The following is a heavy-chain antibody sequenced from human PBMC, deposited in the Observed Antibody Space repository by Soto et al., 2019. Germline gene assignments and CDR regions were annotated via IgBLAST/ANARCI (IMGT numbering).Heavy chain of an antibody. D-gene: IGHD3-22*01. CDR1: GFTFSNAW. V-gene: IGHV3-15*01. CDR2: IKSKTDGGTT. J-gene: IGHJ4*02. Sequence: GGSLRLSCAASGFTFSNAWMSWVRQAPGKGLEWVGRIKSKTDGGTTDYAAPVKGRFTISRDDSKNTLYLQMNSLKTEDTAVYYCTTGLIYYYDSSGYSGVSDYWGQGTLVTVSS. CDR3: TTGLIYYYDSSGYSGVSDY.